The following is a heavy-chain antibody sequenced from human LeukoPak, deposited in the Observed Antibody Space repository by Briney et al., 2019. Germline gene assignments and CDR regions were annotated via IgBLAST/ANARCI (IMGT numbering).Heavy chain of an antibody. CDR3: ARGYPGFPDDLVQADRFDY. J-gene: IGHJ4*02. CDR1: GFTFSDYW. Sequence: QPGGSQRLSCAASGFTFSDYWMHWVRQAPGKGLVWVSRIDLAGEYTTYADSVRGRFTISRDNAKDSLYLDMNSLRTDDTAVYYCARGYPGFPDDLVQADRFDYWGQGTLVTVSS. V-gene: IGHV3-74*01. D-gene: IGHD3-16*02. CDR2: IDLAGEYT.